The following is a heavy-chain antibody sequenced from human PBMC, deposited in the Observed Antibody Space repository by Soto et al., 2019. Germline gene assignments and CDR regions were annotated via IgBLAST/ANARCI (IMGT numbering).Heavy chain of an antibody. CDR1: GYTFTGYY. J-gene: IGHJ6*03. V-gene: IGHV1-2*04. CDR2: INPNSGGT. D-gene: IGHD3-10*01. CDR3: AREGNGWGSYYSSYFYYLAV. Sequence: ASVKVSCKASGYTFTGYYMHWVRQAPGQGLEWMGWINPNSGGTNYAQKFQGWVTMTRDTSISTAYMELSRLRSDDTAVYYCAREGNGWGSYYSSYFYYLAVGGKGTTVTVSS.